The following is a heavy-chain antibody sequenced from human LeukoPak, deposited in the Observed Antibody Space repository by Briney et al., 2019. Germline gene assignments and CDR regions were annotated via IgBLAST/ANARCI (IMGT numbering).Heavy chain of an antibody. Sequence: ASVKVSCKASGDTFSNYAISWVRQAPGQGLEWMGGIIPPFGTVNYAQKFQGRVTIIADESTSTAYMELSSLRSEDTAVYYCARGRDGYNYYYYYMDVWGKGTTVTISS. J-gene: IGHJ6*03. CDR3: ARGRDGYNYYYYYMDV. V-gene: IGHV1-69*13. CDR1: GDTFSNYA. D-gene: IGHD5-24*01. CDR2: IIPPFGTV.